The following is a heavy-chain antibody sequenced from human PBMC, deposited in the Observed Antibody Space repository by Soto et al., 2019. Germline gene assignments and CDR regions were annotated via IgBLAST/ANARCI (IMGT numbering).Heavy chain of an antibody. Sequence: RLSCAASGFTFSNYTMSWVRQAPGKGLEWVTAISGSGGSTYYADSVQGRFTISRDNSKNTMYLQMDSLRAEDTAVYYCAKDLTRDGDPRDWGQGTLVTVYS. D-gene: IGHD4-17*01. V-gene: IGHV3-23*01. J-gene: IGHJ4*02. CDR2: ISGSGGST. CDR1: GFTFSNYT. CDR3: AKDLTRDGDPRD.